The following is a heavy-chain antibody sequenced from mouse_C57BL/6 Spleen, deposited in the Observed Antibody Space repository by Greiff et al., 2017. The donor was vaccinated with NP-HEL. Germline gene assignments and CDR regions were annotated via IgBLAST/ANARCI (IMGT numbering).Heavy chain of an antibody. J-gene: IGHJ2*01. CDR1: GYTFTDYE. Sequence: QVQLQQSGAELVRPGASVTLSCKASGYTFTDYEMHWVKQTPVHGLEWIGAIDPETGGTAYNQKFKGKAILTADKSSSTAYMELRSLTSEDSAVYYCTRNPHYGSSSDYWGQGTTLTVSS. CDR2: IDPETGGT. V-gene: IGHV1-15*01. CDR3: TRNPHYGSSSDY. D-gene: IGHD1-1*01.